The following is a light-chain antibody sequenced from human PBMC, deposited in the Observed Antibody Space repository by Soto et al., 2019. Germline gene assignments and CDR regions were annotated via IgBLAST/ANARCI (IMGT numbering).Light chain of an antibody. CDR2: WAS. CDR1: QSVFYSSNNKNQ. Sequence: DIVMTQSPDSLAVSLGERATINCKSSQSVFYSSNNKNQIAWYQQKPGQPPKLLIYWASTRESGVPDRFTGSGSGTDFTLTISSLQAEDVAVYYCHQYHSLPYTFGQGTKLEIK. V-gene: IGKV4-1*01. CDR3: HQYHSLPYT. J-gene: IGKJ2*01.